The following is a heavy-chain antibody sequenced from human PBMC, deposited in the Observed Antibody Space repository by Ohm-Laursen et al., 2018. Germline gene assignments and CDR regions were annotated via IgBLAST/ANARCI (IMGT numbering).Heavy chain of an antibody. J-gene: IGHJ3*01. CDR1: GFIFSSYW. Sequence: SLRLSCAASGFIFSSYWMSWVRQAPGKGLEWVAKIKPDGNEKYYVDSVKGRFTISRDNVKNSLYLQMNSLRAEDTAVYYCASYGGDDAFDFWGQGTMVTVSS. D-gene: IGHD4-23*01. CDR2: IKPDGNEK. V-gene: IGHV3-7*01. CDR3: ASYGGDDAFDF.